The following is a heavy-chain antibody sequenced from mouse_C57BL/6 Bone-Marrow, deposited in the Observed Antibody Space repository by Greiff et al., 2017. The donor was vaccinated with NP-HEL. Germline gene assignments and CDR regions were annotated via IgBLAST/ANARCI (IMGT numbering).Heavy chain of an antibody. J-gene: IGHJ3*01. Sequence: EVKLVESGPGMVKPSQSLSLTCTVTGYSITSGYDWHWIRHFPGNKLEWMGYISYSGSTNSNPSLKSRISITHDTSKNHFFLKLNAVTTEDTATYYCANCKEGLPSYWGQGTLVTVSA. V-gene: IGHV3-1*01. CDR1: GYSITSGYD. CDR3: ANCKEGLPSY. CDR2: ISYSGST. D-gene: IGHD3-1*01.